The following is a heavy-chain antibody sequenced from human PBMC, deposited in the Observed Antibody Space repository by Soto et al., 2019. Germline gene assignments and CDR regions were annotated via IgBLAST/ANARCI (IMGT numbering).Heavy chain of an antibody. CDR3: ARGGQQLVNRKIDY. V-gene: IGHV4-4*02. J-gene: IGHJ4*02. CDR1: GGSISSSNW. D-gene: IGHD6-13*01. Sequence: SETLSLTCAVPGGSISSSNWWSWVRQPPGKGLEWIGEIYHSGSTNYNPSLKSRVTISVDKSKNQFSLKLSSVTAADTAVYYCARGGQQLVNRKIDYWGQGTLVTVSS. CDR2: IYHSGST.